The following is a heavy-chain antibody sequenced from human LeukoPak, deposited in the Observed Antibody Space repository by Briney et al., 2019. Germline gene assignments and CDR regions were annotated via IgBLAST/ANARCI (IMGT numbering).Heavy chain of an antibody. D-gene: IGHD3-22*01. Sequence: ASVKVSCKASGHTFTSYGISWVRQAPGQGLEWMGWISAYNGNTNYAQKLQGRVTMTTDTSSSTAYMELRSLRSDDTAVYYCAREETNYYDSSGYFYYFDYWGQGTLVTVSS. CDR1: GHTFTSYG. CDR3: AREETNYYDSSGYFYYFDY. J-gene: IGHJ4*02. CDR2: ISAYNGNT. V-gene: IGHV1-18*01.